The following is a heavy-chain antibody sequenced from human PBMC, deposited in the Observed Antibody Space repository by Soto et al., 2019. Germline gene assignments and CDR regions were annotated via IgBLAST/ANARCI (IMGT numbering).Heavy chain of an antibody. V-gene: IGHV1-2*04. CDR2: INPNSGGT. D-gene: IGHD6-6*01. J-gene: IGHJ6*02. CDR3: ARGGIAARFSHPSLYYYYYYGMDV. Sequence: ASVKVSCKASGYTFTGYYMHWVRQAPGQGLEWMGWINPNSGGTNYAQKFQGWVTMTRDTSISTAYMELSRLRSDDTAVYYCARGGIAARFSHPSLYYYYYYGMDVWGQGTTVTVSS. CDR1: GYTFTGYY.